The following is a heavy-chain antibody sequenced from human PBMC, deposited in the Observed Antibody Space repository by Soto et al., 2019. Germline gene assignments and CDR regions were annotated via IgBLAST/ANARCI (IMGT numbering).Heavy chain of an antibody. CDR3: ACDGGYNLLDY. D-gene: IGHD4-17*01. V-gene: IGHV1-3*05. J-gene: IGHJ4*02. Sequence: QVQLVQSGAEEKKPGASVKVSCKASGYTFTSYAMHWVRQAPGQRLEWMGWINAGNGNTKYSQQFQGRVTIPRDTSASTAYMELSSLRSEYTAVYDCACDGGYNLLDYWCQGTMVTVAA. CDR2: INAGNGNT. CDR1: GYTFTSYA.